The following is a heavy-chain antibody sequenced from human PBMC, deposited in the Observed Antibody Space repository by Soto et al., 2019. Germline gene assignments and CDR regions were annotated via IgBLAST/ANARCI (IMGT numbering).Heavy chain of an antibody. CDR1: GFTFSSYA. D-gene: IGHD2-15*01. J-gene: IGHJ4*02. CDR2: FSGSGGIT. CDR3: ANFPVWCSGARCYSWY. V-gene: IGHV3-23*01. Sequence: GGFLRLSCAASGFTFSSYAMSLFRQATGKGLEWVSTFSGSGGITYYADSVKGRFTISRDNSKSTLYLEMNSLRAEDTAVYYCANFPVWCSGARCYSWYWGQGTLVTVSS.